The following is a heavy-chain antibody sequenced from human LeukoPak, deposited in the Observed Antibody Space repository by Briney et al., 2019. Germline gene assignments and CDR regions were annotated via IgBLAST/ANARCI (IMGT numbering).Heavy chain of an antibody. Sequence: GGSLRLSCAASGFTFSSYGMSWVRQAPGKGLEWVSAISGSGGSTYYADSVKGRFTISRDNSKNTLYLQMNSLRAEDTAVYYCAKATNYYDSSGYYYPNYYMDVWGKGTTVTISS. CDR2: ISGSGGST. J-gene: IGHJ6*03. V-gene: IGHV3-23*01. D-gene: IGHD3-22*01. CDR3: AKATNYYDSSGYYYPNYYMDV. CDR1: GFTFSSYG.